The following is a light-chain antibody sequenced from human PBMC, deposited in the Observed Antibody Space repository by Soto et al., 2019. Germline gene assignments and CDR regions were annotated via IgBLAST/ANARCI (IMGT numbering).Light chain of an antibody. CDR1: SRDIGFYNY. V-gene: IGLV2-14*01. CDR2: EVA. J-gene: IGLJ1*01. Sequence: QSVLTQPASVSGSPGQSITISCTGTSRDIGFYNYVSWYQQHPGKAPNLIIYEVAKRPSGVSSRFSGSKSGNTASLTISGLPAEDEADYHCSSYTNTGTRYVFGTGTKLPVL. CDR3: SSYTNTGTRYV.